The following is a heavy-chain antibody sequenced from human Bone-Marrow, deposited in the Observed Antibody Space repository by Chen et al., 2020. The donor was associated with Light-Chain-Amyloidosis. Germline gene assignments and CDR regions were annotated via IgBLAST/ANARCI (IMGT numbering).Heavy chain of an antibody. CDR1: GGSISSSSYY. J-gene: IGHJ3*02. D-gene: IGHD6-13*01. CDR3: ARPQFSRSSRPDAFDI. Sequence: QLQLQESGPGLVKPSETLSLTCTVSGGSISSSSYYWGWIRQPPGKGLEWIGSIYYSGSTYYNPSLKSRVTISVDTSKNQFSLKLSSVTAADTAVYYCARPQFSRSSRPDAFDIWGQGTMVTVSS. V-gene: IGHV4-39*01. CDR2: IYYSGST.